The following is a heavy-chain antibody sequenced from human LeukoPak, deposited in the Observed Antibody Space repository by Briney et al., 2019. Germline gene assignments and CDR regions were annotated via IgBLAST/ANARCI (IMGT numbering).Heavy chain of an antibody. D-gene: IGHD6-19*01. CDR3: AKSSGRSATSKYYFDY. V-gene: IGHV3-23*01. Sequence: GGSLRLSCAASGFTFSSYAMSWVRQAPGKGLEWVSAISGSGGSTYYADSVKGRFTISRDNSKNTLYLQMNSLRAEDTAVYYCAKSSGRSATSKYYFDYWGQRTLVTVSS. CDR2: ISGSGGST. CDR1: GFTFSSYA. J-gene: IGHJ4*02.